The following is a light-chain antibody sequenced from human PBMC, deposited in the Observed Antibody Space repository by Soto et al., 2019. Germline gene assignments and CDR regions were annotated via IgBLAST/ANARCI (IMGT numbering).Light chain of an antibody. CDR1: ISNIGGNC. CDR3: RSWDSSLSAYV. J-gene: IGLJ1*01. Sequence: QAFLTLPRSVSAAPGQKVPISCSGSISNIGGNCVSWYQQLPGTAPKLLIYDDHKLPSGIPDRFSGSKSGTSATLGITGFQTGDEADYYCRSWDSSLSAYVFGTGTKVTVL. CDR2: DDH. V-gene: IGLV1-51*01.